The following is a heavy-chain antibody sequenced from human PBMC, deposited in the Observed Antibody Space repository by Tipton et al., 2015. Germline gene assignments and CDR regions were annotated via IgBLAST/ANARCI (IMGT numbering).Heavy chain of an antibody. CDR1: GFSLSGSS. CDR2: IRNKANNHAT. J-gene: IGHJ4*02. Sequence: SLRLSCAASGFSLSGSSMHWVRQASGKGLEWDGRIRNKANNHATSYGVPVKGRFTISRDDSTNTTYLQMNSLKTEDTAVYYCTLPPHFWGQGTLVTVSS. V-gene: IGHV3-73*01. CDR3: TLPPHF.